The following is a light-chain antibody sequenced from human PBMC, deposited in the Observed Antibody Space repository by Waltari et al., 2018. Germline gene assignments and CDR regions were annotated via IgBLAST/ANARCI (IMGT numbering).Light chain of an antibody. CDR1: QSVLYTNNKNY. CDR3: QQYYSTPLT. Sequence: DIVMTQSPDSLAVSLGESATINCKSSQSVLYTNNKNYLAWYQQKPGQSPKLLIYLASTRESGVSDRFSGSGSGTDFTLTISSLQAEDVAVYYCQQYYSTPLTFGGGTKVEIK. CDR2: LAS. V-gene: IGKV4-1*01. J-gene: IGKJ4*01.